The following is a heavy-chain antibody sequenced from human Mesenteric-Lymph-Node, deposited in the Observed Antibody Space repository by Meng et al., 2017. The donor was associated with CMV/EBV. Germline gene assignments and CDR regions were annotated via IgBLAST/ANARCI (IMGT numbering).Heavy chain of an antibody. D-gene: IGHD3-10*01. Sequence: ASVKVSCKASGYSFRNYGINWVRQAPGQGLEWMGWITYNGNTNYGHNFQGRVTMTTDTSTNTAYMELRSLRSDDTAVYYCARDTYYGAGSLYDPLDFWGQGTLVTVSS. V-gene: IGHV1-18*01. CDR3: ARDTYYGAGSLYDPLDF. CDR2: ITYNGNT. CDR1: GYSFRNYG. J-gene: IGHJ4*02.